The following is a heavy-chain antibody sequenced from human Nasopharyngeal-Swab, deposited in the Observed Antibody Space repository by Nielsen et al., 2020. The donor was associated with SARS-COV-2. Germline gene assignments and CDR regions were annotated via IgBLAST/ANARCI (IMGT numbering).Heavy chain of an antibody. CDR2: INHSGST. Sequence: IRQPPGKGPEWIAEINHSGSTNYSPSLKSRVTLSVDTSMNQVSLEVSSVTAADTAVYYCARGLSGIVPAPILGLGPYYYYYYMDVWGKGTTVTVSS. D-gene: IGHD2-2*01. J-gene: IGHJ6*03. CDR3: ARGLSGIVPAPILGLGPYYYYYYMDV. V-gene: IGHV4-34*01.